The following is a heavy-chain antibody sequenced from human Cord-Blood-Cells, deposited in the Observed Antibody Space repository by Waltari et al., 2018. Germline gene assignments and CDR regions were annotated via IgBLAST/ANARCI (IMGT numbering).Heavy chain of an antibody. CDR2: INHSGST. CDR3: ARVPASTVVTDY. CDR1: GGSFSGYY. V-gene: IGHV4-34*01. Sequence: QVQLQQWGAGLLKPSETLSLTCAVYGGSFSGYYWSWIRQPPGKGLEWIGEINHSGSTNYNPPLKGRVTISVDTSKNQFSLKLSSVTAADTAVYYCARVPASTVVTDYWGQGTLVTVSS. J-gene: IGHJ4*02. D-gene: IGHD4-17*01.